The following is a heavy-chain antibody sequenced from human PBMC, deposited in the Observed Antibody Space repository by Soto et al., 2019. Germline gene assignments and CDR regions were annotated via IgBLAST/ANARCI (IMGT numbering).Heavy chain of an antibody. CDR1: GFTFDDYT. D-gene: IGHD3-22*01. V-gene: IGHV3-43*01. J-gene: IGHJ4*02. Sequence: AGGSLRLSCAASGFTFDDYTMHWVRQAPGKGLEWVSLISWDGGSTYYADSVEGRFTISRDNSKNSLYLQMNSLRTDDTALYYCAKDSSGYYDYWGQGTLVTVSS. CDR3: AKDSSGYYDY. CDR2: ISWDGGST.